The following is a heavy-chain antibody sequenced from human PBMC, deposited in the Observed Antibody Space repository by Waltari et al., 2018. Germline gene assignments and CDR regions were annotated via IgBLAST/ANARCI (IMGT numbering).Heavy chain of an antibody. J-gene: IGHJ4*02. CDR2: IRYDGSNK. V-gene: IGHV3-30*02. D-gene: IGHD6-19*01. CDR1: GFTFSSYG. Sequence: QVQLVESGGGVVQPGGSLRLSCAASGFTFSSYGMYWVRQAPGKGLEWVAFIRYDGSNKYYADSVKGRFTISRDNSKNTLYLQMNSLRAEDTAVYYCAKDWAVASDYWGQGTLVTVSS. CDR3: AKDWAVASDY.